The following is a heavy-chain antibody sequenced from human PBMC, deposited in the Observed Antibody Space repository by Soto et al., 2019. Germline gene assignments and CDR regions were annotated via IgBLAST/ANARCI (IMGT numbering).Heavy chain of an antibody. CDR1: GFTFSSYS. V-gene: IGHV3-21*01. CDR2: ISSSSSYI. J-gene: IGHJ3*02. CDR3: ARSRRLRNDAFDI. D-gene: IGHD4-17*01. Sequence: GGSLRLSCAASGFTFSSYSMNWVRQAPGKGLEWVSSISSSSSYIYYADSVKGRFTISRDNDKNSLYLQMNSLRAEDTAVYYCARSRRLRNDAFDIWGQGTMVTVSS.